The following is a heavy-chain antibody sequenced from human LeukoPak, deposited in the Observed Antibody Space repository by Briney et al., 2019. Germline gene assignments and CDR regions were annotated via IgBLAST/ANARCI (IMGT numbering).Heavy chain of an antibody. V-gene: IGHV1-3*01. CDR1: GYTFTSYA. J-gene: IGHJ4*02. CDR3: ARGAAAHTRLDYFDY. D-gene: IGHD6-13*01. CDR2: INAGNGNT. Sequence: ASVKVSCKASGYTFTSYAMHWVRQAPGQRLEWMGWINAGNGNTKYSQKFQGRVTITRDTSASTAYMELSSLRSEDTAVYYCARGAAAHTRLDYFDYWGQGTLVTVSS.